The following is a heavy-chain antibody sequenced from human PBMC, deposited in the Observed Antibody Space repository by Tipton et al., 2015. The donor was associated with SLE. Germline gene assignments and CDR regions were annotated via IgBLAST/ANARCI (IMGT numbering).Heavy chain of an antibody. V-gene: IGHV4-34*01. CDR1: GWSISDYY. D-gene: IGHD4-11*01. CDR2: INQSGST. J-gene: IGHJ2*01. Sequence: TLSLTCAVSGWSISDYYWSWFRQPPGKGLEWIGEINQSGSTNYNPSLKSRVTISVDTSKNQFSLRLSSVTAADTAVYFCARANLQGSLVDYYFDLWGRGTLVTVSS. CDR3: ARANLQGSLVDYYFDL.